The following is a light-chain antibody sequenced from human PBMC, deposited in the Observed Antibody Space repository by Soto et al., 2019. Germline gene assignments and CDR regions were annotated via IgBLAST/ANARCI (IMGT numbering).Light chain of an antibody. CDR1: QSVSSTY. J-gene: IGKJ1*01. V-gene: IGKV3-20*01. CDR2: ATS. Sequence: EIVLTQSPGTLSLSPGERASLSCRASQSVSSTYLAWYQQKPGQAPRLLIYATSTRATGIPDRFSGSGSGTDFTLTISRLAPEDFAVYYCQQYGRSLWTFGQGTKVEIK. CDR3: QQYGRSLWT.